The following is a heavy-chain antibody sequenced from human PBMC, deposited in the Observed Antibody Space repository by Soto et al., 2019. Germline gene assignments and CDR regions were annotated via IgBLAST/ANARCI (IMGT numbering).Heavy chain of an antibody. V-gene: IGHV4-4*07. Sequence: PSETLSLTCTVSGGSISSYYWSWIRQPAGKGLEWIGRIYTSGSTNYNPSLKSRVTMSVDTSKNQFSLKLSSVTAADTAVYDCAREKKPYSSSWPTPYYFDYWGQGTLVTVSS. CDR2: IYTSGST. CDR1: GGSISSYY. D-gene: IGHD6-13*01. CDR3: AREKKPYSSSWPTPYYFDY. J-gene: IGHJ4*02.